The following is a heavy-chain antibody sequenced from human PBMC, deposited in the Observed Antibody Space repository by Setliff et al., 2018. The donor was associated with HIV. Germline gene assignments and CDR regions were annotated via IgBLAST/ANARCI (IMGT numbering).Heavy chain of an antibody. D-gene: IGHD3-16*01. CDR1: GYTFTNYA. V-gene: IGHV1-18*01. CDR3: ARVGVLRLGGFGAFDI. CDR2: ISANNGNT. Sequence: ASVKVSCKPSGYTFTNYAISWVRQAPGQGLEWMGWISANNGNTNYAQKFQGRVTITADESTSTAYMELSSLRSEDTAVYYCARVGVLRLGGFGAFDIWGQGTMVTVSS. J-gene: IGHJ3*02.